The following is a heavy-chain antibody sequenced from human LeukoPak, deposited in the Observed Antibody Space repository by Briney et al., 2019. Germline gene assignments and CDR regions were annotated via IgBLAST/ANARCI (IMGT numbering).Heavy chain of an antibody. CDR1: GGSFSGYY. J-gene: IGHJ5*02. V-gene: IGHV4-34*01. CDR2: INHSGST. CDR3: ASNRRSPRRDGYNS. Sequence: SETLSLTCAVYGGSFSGYYWSWIRQPPGKGLHWIGEINHSGSTNYNPSLKSRVTISVDTSKNQFSLKLSSVTAADTAVYYCASNRRSPRRDGYNSWGQGTLVTVSS. D-gene: IGHD5-24*01.